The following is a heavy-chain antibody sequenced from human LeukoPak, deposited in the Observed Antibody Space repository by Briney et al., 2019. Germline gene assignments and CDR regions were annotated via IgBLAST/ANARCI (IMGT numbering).Heavy chain of an antibody. CDR3: ARSQNYYGSGDY. D-gene: IGHD3-10*01. V-gene: IGHV4-39*01. J-gene: IGHJ4*02. Sequence: SETLSLTCTVSGGSISSSSYYWGWIRQPPGKGLEWIGSIYYSGSTYYNPSLKSRVTISVDTSKNQFSLKLSSVTAADTAVYYCARSQNYYGSGDYWSQGTLVTVSS. CDR1: GGSISSSSYY. CDR2: IYYSGST.